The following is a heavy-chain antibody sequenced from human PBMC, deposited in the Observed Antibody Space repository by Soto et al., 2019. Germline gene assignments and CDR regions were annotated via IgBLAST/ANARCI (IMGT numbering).Heavy chain of an antibody. CDR1: GGSISSCAYY. J-gene: IGHJ4*02. V-gene: IGHV4-31*03. D-gene: IGHD3-3*01. CDR2: IYYSGST. Sequence: TLSLTCPVSGGSISSCAYYWTWIRQHPVEGLEWIGHIYYSGSTYYNPSLRSRITISVDTSKNHFSLRLSSVTAADTAVYYCARLGLTTVGFYFDYWGQGALVT. CDR3: ARLGLTTVGFYFDY.